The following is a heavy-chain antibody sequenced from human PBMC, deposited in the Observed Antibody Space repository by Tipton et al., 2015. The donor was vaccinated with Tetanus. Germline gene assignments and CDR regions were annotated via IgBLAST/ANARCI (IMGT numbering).Heavy chain of an antibody. D-gene: IGHD6-19*01. J-gene: IGHJ4*02. V-gene: IGHV3-21*01. CDR2: ISSSSSYI. Sequence: TASGFTFSSYSMNWVRQAPGKGLEWVSSISSSSSYIYYADSVKGRFTISRDNAKNSLYLQMNSLRAEDTAVYYCAGPIAGYSSGWLEYWGQGTLVTVS. CDR3: AGPIAGYSSGWLEY. CDR1: GFTFSSYS.